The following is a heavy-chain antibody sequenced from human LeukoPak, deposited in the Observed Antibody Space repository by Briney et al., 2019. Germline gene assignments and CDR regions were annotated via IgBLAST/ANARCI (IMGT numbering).Heavy chain of an antibody. CDR2: IKSKTDGGTT. J-gene: IGHJ6*02. D-gene: IGHD7-27*01. Sequence: SLRLDLAAYGFAFSNGVMSWGRQTTGKGLEWVGRIKSKTDGGTTDYAAPVKGRFTISRDDSKNTLYLQMNSLKTEDTAVYYCTTAGTGDPDYYYYCMDVWGQGTTVTVSS. CDR1: GFAFSNGV. V-gene: IGHV3-15*01. CDR3: TTAGTGDPDYYYYCMDV.